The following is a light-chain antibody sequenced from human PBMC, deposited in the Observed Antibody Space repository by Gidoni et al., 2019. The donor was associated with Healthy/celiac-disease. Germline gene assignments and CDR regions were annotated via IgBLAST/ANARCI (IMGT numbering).Light chain of an antibody. Sequence: QSVLTQPPSVSGAPGQRVTISCTGSSSNIGAGYAVHWYQQLPGTAPKLLIYGNSNRPSGVPDRFSGSNSGTSASLAITGLQAEDGADYYCQSYDSSLSGVVFGGGTKLTVL. CDR1: SSNIGAGYA. CDR3: QSYDSSLSGVV. J-gene: IGLJ2*01. V-gene: IGLV1-40*01. CDR2: GNS.